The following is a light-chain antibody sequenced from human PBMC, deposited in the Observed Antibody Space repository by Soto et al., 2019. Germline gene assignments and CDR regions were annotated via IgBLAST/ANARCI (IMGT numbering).Light chain of an antibody. Sequence: QSVLTQPASVSGSPGQSITISCTGTSSDVGGYNYVSWYQQHPGEAPELMIYDGSNRPSGVSNRFSGSKSGNTASLTISGLQSEDEADYYCCSYAGITTYYVFGTG. V-gene: IGLV2-23*01. J-gene: IGLJ1*01. CDR2: DGS. CDR1: SSDVGGYNY. CDR3: CSYAGITTYYV.